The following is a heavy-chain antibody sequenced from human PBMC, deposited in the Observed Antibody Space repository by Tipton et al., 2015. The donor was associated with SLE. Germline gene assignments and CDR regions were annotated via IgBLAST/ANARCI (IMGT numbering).Heavy chain of an antibody. J-gene: IGHJ3*02. Sequence: SLRLSCAASGFKISDYWMYWVRQAPGKGLVWVSRLNSDESSTGYADFVKGRFTISRDSGKNTAYLQMNNLRAEDTAVYYCARARSGVGSAFDIWGRGTKVTVSS. V-gene: IGHV3-74*01. D-gene: IGHD6-19*01. CDR2: LNSDESST. CDR3: ARARSGVGSAFDI. CDR1: GFKISDYW.